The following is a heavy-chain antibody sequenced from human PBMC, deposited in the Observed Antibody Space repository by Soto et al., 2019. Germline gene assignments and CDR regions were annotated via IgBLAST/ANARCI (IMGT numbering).Heavy chain of an antibody. CDR1: GYTFTSYA. CDR3: ARDLEFLCISMTRDAYAI. CDR2: INAGNGNT. D-gene: IGHD3-22*01. Sequence: ASVKVSCKASGYTFTSYAMHWVRQAPGQRLEWMGWINAGNGNTKYSQKFQGRVTITRDTSASTAYMKLSSLRSEDTAVYYCARDLEFLCISMTRDAYAIWGQGTMVT. V-gene: IGHV1-3*01. J-gene: IGHJ3*02.